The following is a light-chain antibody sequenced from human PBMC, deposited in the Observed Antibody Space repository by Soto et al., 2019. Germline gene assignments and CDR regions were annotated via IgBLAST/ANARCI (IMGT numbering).Light chain of an antibody. J-gene: IGKJ3*01. V-gene: IGKV1-9*01. CDR1: QDISRY. CDR3: QQLNTYPLFT. CDR2: AAS. Sequence: DIQLTQSPSFLSASVGDRVTITCRASQDISRYLAWYQQKAGKAPKLLIYAASTLQKGVPSRFSGSGSGTEFTLTISSLQPDDFATYYYQQLNTYPLFTFGHGTEVDI.